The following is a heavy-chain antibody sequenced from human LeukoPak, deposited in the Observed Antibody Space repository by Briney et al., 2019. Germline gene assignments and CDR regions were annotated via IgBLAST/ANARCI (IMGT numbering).Heavy chain of an antibody. D-gene: IGHD5-12*01. Sequence: ASVKVSCKASGYTFTSYYMHWVRPAPGQGLEWMGRINPSGGSTSYAQKFQGRVTMTRDTSTNTVYMELSSLRSEDTAVYYCARAGGIVATRNWFDPWGQGTLVTVSS. CDR1: GYTFTSYY. V-gene: IGHV1-46*01. J-gene: IGHJ5*02. CDR2: INPSGGST. CDR3: ARAGGIVATRNWFDP.